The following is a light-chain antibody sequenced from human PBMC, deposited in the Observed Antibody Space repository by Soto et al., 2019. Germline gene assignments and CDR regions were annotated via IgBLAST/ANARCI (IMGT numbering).Light chain of an antibody. V-gene: IGKV2-40*01. J-gene: IGKJ1*01. CDR1: QSLLDSGDGNTA. CDR2: ALS. Sequence: IVLTQTPLSLPVTPGEPATISCRSSQSLLDSGDGNTALDWYLQKPWGSPQILIHALSARASGVPDRFRGRGSGTDFPLRISSVEAEDVGTYYCMNRREFPWPFGQGTKVQI. CDR3: MNRREFPWP.